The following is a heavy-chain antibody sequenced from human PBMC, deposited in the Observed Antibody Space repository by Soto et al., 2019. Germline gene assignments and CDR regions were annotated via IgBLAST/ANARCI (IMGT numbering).Heavy chain of an antibody. D-gene: IGHD3-16*01. CDR1: GFTFSSYA. Sequence: GGSLRLSCAASGFTFSSYAMSWVRQAPGKGLEWVSAISGSGGSTYYADSVKGRFTISRDNSNNTLYLKMNSLRAEDKAVYYSEKFVRYYVWGSYPSHWCQGKPVTVS. CDR3: EKFVRYYVWGSYPSH. J-gene: IGHJ4*02. V-gene: IGHV3-23*01. CDR2: ISGSGGST.